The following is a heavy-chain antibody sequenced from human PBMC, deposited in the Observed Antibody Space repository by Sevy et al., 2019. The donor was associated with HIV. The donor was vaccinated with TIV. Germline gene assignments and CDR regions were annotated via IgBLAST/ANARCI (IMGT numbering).Heavy chain of an antibody. V-gene: IGHV3-21*01. CDR3: AREHSGGSYYFDN. CDR1: GFTFNTYT. Sequence: GGCLRLSCAASGFTFNTYTMNWVRQTPGKGLEWVSSITSSSGYIYYADSVKGRFAISRDNGENSLYLQMDSLRVEDTGVYYCAREHSGGSYYFDNWGQGAQVTVSS. D-gene: IGHD3-22*01. CDR2: ITSSSGYI. J-gene: IGHJ5*02.